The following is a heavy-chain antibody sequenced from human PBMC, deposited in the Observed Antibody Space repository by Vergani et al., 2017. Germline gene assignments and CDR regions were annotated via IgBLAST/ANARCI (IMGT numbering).Heavy chain of an antibody. J-gene: IGHJ3*02. CDR1: GFTFSSYG. CDR2: IWYDGSNK. CDR3: ARDFPGNIVVVPAARGAFDI. V-gene: IGHV3-33*01. D-gene: IGHD2-2*01. Sequence: VQLVESGGGVVQPGRSLRLSCAASGFTFSSYGMHWVRQAPGKGLEWVAVIWYDGSNKYYADSVKGRFTISRDNSKNTLYLQMNSLRAEDTAVYYCARDFPGNIVVVPAARGAFDIWGQGTMVTVSS.